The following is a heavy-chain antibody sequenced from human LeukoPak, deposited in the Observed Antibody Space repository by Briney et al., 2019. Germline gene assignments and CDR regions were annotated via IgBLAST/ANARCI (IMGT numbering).Heavy chain of an antibody. V-gene: IGHV4-39*07. CDR1: GGSISSSSYY. CDR2: IYYSGST. J-gene: IGHJ4*02. Sequence: SETLSLTCTVSGGSISSSSYYWGWIRQPPGKGLEWIGSIYYSGSTYYNPSLKSRVTMSVDTSKNQFSLKLSSVTAADTAVYYCARAPYYYDSSGYYPDYWGQGTLVTVSS. D-gene: IGHD3-22*01. CDR3: ARAPYYYDSSGYYPDY.